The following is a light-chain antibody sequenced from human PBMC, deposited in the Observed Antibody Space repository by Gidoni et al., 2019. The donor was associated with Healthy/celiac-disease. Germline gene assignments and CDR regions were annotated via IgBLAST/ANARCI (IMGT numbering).Light chain of an antibody. V-gene: IGKV1-33*01. Sequence: DIQMTQSPSYLSASVGDRVTITCQASQDISNYLNWYQQKPGKAPKLLIYDASKLETGGPSRFSGSGSGTDFTFTISSLQPEDIATYYCQQYDNHPFTFGPGTKVDIK. CDR2: DAS. CDR1: QDISNY. CDR3: QQYDNHPFT. J-gene: IGKJ3*01.